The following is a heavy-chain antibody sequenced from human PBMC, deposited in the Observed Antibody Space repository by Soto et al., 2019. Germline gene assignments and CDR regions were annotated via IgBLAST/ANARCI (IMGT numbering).Heavy chain of an antibody. CDR2: TYYRSKWYN. CDR3: ARDRATIFGVVIVDY. CDR1: GDSVSSNSAA. Sequence: PSQTLSLTCAISGDSVSSNSAAWNWIGQSPSRGLEWLGRTYYRSKWYNDYAVSVKSRITINPDTSKNQFSLQLNSVTPEDTAVYYCARDRATIFGVVIVDYWGQGTLGTAPQ. J-gene: IGHJ4*02. D-gene: IGHD3-3*01. V-gene: IGHV6-1*01.